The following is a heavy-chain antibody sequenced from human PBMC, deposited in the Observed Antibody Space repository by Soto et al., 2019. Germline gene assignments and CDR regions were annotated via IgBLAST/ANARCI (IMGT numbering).Heavy chain of an antibody. V-gene: IGHV3-15*07. D-gene: IGHD2-15*01. J-gene: IGHJ6*02. Sequence: PGGSLRLSCAASGFTFSNAWMNWVRQAPGKGLEWVGRIKSKTDGGTTDYAAPVKGRFTISRDDSKNTLYLQMNSLKTEDTAVYYCTTQFPIYCSGGSCYHYYYGMDVWGQGTTVTVSS. CDR2: IKSKTDGGTT. CDR3: TTQFPIYCSGGSCYHYYYGMDV. CDR1: GFTFSNAW.